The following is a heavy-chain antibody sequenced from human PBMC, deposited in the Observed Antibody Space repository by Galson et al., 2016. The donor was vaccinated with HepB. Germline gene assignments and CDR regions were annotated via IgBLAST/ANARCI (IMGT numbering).Heavy chain of an antibody. D-gene: IGHD3-10*01. CDR1: GFTFSSYW. V-gene: IGHV3-7*03. CDR2: IKQDGSEK. Sequence: SLRLSCAASGFTFSSYWMNWVRQAPGKGLERVANIKQDGSEKYYVDSVKGRFTISRDNAENSLYLQMNSLRAEDTAVYYCARHHGSGSYWDYFDYWGQGTLVTVSS. J-gene: IGHJ4*02. CDR3: ARHHGSGSYWDYFDY.